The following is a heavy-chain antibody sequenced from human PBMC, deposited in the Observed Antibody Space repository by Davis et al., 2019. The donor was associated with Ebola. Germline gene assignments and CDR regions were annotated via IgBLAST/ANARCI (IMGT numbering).Heavy chain of an antibody. CDR3: ARESYYYDSSGYHRGAFDI. J-gene: IGHJ3*02. Sequence: SETLSLTCNVSGGSISRYYWNWIRQTPGKGLEWIAYIYYSGSTNYNPSLKSRVTISVDTSKNQFSLKLSSVTAADTAVYYCARESYYYDSSGYHRGAFDIWGQGTMVTVSS. CDR1: GGSISRYY. V-gene: IGHV4-59*01. CDR2: IYYSGST. D-gene: IGHD3-22*01.